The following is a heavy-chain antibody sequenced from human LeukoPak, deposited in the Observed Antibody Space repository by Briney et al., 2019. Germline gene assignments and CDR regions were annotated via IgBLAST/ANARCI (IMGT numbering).Heavy chain of an antibody. J-gene: IGHJ6*03. CDR1: GGSISSSSYY. CDR3: ARTTGGYCRGRSCYSYYYYMDV. Sequence: SETLSLTCTVSGGSISSSSYYWGWIRQPPGKGLEWIGSIYYSGSTYYNPSLKSRVTISVDTSKNQFSLKLSSVTAADTAVYYCARTTGGYCRGRSCYSYYYYMDVWGKGTTVTVSS. D-gene: IGHD2-15*01. V-gene: IGHV4-39*07. CDR2: IYYSGST.